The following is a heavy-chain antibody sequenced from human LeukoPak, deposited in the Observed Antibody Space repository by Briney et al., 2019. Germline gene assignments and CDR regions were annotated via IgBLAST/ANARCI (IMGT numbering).Heavy chain of an antibody. CDR1: GGSFSGYY. CDR3: ARGPLRFLEWAPSHFDY. CDR2: INHSGST. Sequence: SETLSLTCAVYGGSFSGYYWGWIRQPPGKGLEWIGEINHSGSTNYNPSLKSRVTISVDTSKNQFSLKLSSVTAADTAVYYCARGPLRFLEWAPSHFDYWGQGTLVTVSS. D-gene: IGHD3-3*01. V-gene: IGHV4-34*01. J-gene: IGHJ4*02.